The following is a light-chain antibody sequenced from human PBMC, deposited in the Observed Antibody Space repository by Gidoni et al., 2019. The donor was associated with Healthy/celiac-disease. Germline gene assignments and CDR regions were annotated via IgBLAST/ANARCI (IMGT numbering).Light chain of an antibody. CDR2: KAS. Sequence: IQMTQSPSTLSASVGDRVTITCRASQSISSWLAWYQQKPGKAPKLLIYKASSLESGVPSRFSGSGSGTEFTLTISSLQPDDFATYYCQQYNSPLGTCGQGTKVEIK. V-gene: IGKV1-5*03. CDR1: QSISSW. CDR3: QQYNSPLGT. J-gene: IGKJ1*01.